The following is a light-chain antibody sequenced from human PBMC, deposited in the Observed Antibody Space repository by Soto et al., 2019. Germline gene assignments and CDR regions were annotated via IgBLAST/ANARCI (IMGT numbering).Light chain of an antibody. Sequence: EIVMTQSPATLSVSPGERATLSCRASQSISSNLAWYQQKPGQAPRLLIYGASSRATGIPDRFSGSGSGTDFTLTISRLEPEDFAVYYCQQYGSSSLITFGQGTRLEI. J-gene: IGKJ5*01. CDR2: GAS. V-gene: IGKV3-20*01. CDR1: QSISSN. CDR3: QQYGSSSLIT.